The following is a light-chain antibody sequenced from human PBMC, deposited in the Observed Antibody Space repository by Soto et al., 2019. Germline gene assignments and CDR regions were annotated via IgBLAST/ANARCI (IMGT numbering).Light chain of an antibody. Sequence: DIQMTQSPSTLSASVGDRVTITCRASQSISSWLAWYQQKPGTAPKLLIYKASTLESGVPSRFSGIRSGTEFTLTDSSLQPDDFATYYCQQYNDSFPYTFGQGTKLEIK. J-gene: IGKJ2*01. CDR2: KAS. CDR1: QSISSW. CDR3: QQYNDSFPYT. V-gene: IGKV1-5*03.